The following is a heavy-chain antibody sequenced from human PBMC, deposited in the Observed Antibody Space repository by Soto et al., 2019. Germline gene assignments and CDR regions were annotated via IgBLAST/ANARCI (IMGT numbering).Heavy chain of an antibody. CDR2: IYPGDSDT. D-gene: IGHD3-3*01. J-gene: IGHJ6*02. Sequence: SGESLKISCKGSGYSFTSYWIGWVRQMPGKGLEWMGIIYPGDSDTRYSPSFQGQVTISADKSISTAYLQWSSLKASDTAMYYFARHPATRVLRFLEWHYYGMDVWGQGTTVTVSS. CDR1: GYSFTSYW. CDR3: ARHPATRVLRFLEWHYYGMDV. V-gene: IGHV5-51*01.